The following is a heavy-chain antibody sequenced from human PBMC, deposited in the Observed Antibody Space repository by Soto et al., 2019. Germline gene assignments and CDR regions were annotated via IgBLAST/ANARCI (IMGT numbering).Heavy chain of an antibody. Sequence: EVQLVESGGDLIQPGGSLRLSCAASGFNLSSNYMSWVRQAPGKGLGWVSVIYFDGTTSHADSVKGRCTISRDNSKNTVYLQMNSLRAEDTAVYFCASQGYYYYGLDVWGQGTTVTVSS. CDR1: GFNLSSNY. CDR3: ASQGYYYYGLDV. V-gene: IGHV3-53*01. J-gene: IGHJ6*02. CDR2: IYFDGTT.